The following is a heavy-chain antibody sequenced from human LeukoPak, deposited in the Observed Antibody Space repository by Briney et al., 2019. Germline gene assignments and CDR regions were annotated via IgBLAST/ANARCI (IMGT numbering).Heavy chain of an antibody. J-gene: IGHJ4*02. CDR2: ISSSGSTI. V-gene: IGHV3-11*01. CDR3: ARDLKYYYDSSGTFDY. Sequence: GSLRLSCAASGFTFSDYYMSWIRQAPGKGLEWVSYISSSGSTIYYADSVKGRFTISRDNAKNSLYLQMNSLRAEDTAVYYCARDLKYYYDSSGTFDYWGQGTLVTVSS. D-gene: IGHD3-22*01. CDR1: GFTFSDYY.